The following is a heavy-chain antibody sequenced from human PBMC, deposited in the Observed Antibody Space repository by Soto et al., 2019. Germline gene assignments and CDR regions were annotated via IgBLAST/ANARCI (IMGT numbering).Heavy chain of an antibody. CDR3: VKDEGIEAMDV. CDR2: ITSSGSYV. D-gene: IGHD3-3*02. V-gene: IGHV3-21*01. Sequence: SCVASGFMFDSYAMNWVRQAPGKGLEWVASITSSGSYVYYADSVKGRFSASRDNAKNSLSLQMDSLRPDDTAIYFCVKDEGIEAMDVWGQGTTVTVSS. J-gene: IGHJ6*02. CDR1: GFMFDSYA.